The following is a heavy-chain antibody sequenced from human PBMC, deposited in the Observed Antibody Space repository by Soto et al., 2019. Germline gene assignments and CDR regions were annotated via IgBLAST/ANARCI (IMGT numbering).Heavy chain of an antibody. D-gene: IGHD6-19*01. Sequence: QVQLVQSGAEVKKPGASVKVSCKASGYTFTSYDINWVRQATGQGLEWMGWMNPNRGNTGYAQKSQGRVTITRTTSISTAYMELGSLGSEDTAVYYCARRGIGGWYRRDRGGVDYWGQGTLVTVSS. CDR1: GYTFTSYD. J-gene: IGHJ4*02. V-gene: IGHV1-8*01. CDR3: ARRGIGGWYRRDRGGVDY. CDR2: MNPNRGNT.